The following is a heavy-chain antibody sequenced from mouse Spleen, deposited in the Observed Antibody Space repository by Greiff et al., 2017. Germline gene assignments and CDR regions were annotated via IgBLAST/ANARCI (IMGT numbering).Heavy chain of an antibody. V-gene: IGHV14-4*01. CDR1: GLNIKDDY. CDR2: IDPENGDT. Sequence: VQLKESGAELVRPGASVKLSCTASGLNIKDDYMHWVKQRPEQGLEWIGWIDPENGDTEYASKFQGKATITADTSSNTAYLQLSSLTSEDTAVYYCTTRLYYWYFDVWGAGTTVTVSS. CDR3: TTRLYYWYFDV. J-gene: IGHJ1*01. D-gene: IGHD2-12*01.